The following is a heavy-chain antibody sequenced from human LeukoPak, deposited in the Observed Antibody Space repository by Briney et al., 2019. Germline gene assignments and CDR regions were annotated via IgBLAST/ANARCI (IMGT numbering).Heavy chain of an antibody. J-gene: IGHJ4*02. D-gene: IGHD6-13*01. CDR1: GYSFTTYW. Sequence: GESLKISCQGSGYSFTTYWIGWVRQMPGKGLEWMGIIYPDDSDTRYSPSFQGQVTISADKSISTAYLQWSSLKASDTAMYYCARLSSSWYLFDYWGQGTLVTVSS. CDR3: ARLSSSWYLFDY. V-gene: IGHV5-51*01. CDR2: IYPDDSDT.